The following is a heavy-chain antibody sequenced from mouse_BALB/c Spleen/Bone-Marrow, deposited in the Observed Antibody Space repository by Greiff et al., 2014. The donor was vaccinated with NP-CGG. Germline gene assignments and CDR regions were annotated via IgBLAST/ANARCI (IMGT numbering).Heavy chain of an antibody. J-gene: IGHJ4*01. Sequence: EVMLVESGGGLAQPGGSQKLSCAASGFTFSSFGMHWVRQAPEKGLEWVAYISSDSSTIYYADTVKGRFTISRDNPKNTLFLQMTSLRSEDAAMYYCVRSYDSYAMAFWGQGTSVTVSS. V-gene: IGHV5-17*02. D-gene: IGHD2-10*02. CDR1: GFTFSSFG. CDR2: ISSDSSTI. CDR3: VRSYDSYAMAF.